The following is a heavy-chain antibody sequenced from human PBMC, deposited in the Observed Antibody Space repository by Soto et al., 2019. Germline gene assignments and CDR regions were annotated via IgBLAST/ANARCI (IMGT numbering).Heavy chain of an antibody. Sequence: EVQLVESGGGLVKPGGSLRLSCAASGLTFSAFGMNWVRQAPGKGLEWVSSISSGGEYLDYADSVKGRLTLSRDNDTNSLFLELVSLRVEDTAVYYCATDGAAGAGMGVWGQGTTVTVSS. CDR2: ISSGGEYL. V-gene: IGHV3-21*01. D-gene: IGHD6-13*01. CDR3: ATDGAAGAGMGV. CDR1: GLTFSAFG. J-gene: IGHJ6*02.